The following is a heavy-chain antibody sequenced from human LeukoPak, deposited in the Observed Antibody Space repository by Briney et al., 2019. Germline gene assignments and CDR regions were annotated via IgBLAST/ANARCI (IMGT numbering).Heavy chain of an antibody. Sequence: PSETLSLTCTVSGSSISSYYWSWIRQPPGKGLEWIGYIYYSGSTNYNPSLKSRVTISVDTSKNQFSLKLSSVTAADTAVYYCAREREHYDILTGYYRGFDYWGQGTLVTVSS. CDR2: IYYSGST. D-gene: IGHD3-9*01. J-gene: IGHJ4*02. CDR3: AREREHYDILTGYYRGFDY. CDR1: GSSISSYY. V-gene: IGHV4-59*08.